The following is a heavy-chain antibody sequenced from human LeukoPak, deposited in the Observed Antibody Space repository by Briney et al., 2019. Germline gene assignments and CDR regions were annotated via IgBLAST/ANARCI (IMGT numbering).Heavy chain of an antibody. CDR2: ISYDGSNK. CDR1: GFTFSSYG. J-gene: IGHJ3*02. V-gene: IGHV3-30*18. CDR3: AKSFPPPGIVGATGAFDI. D-gene: IGHD1-26*01. Sequence: GGSLRLSCAASGFTFSSYGMHWVRQAPGKGLEWVAVISYDGSNKYYADSVKGRFTISRDNSKNTLYLQMNSLRAEDTAVYYCAKSFPPPGIVGATGAFDIWGQGTMVTVSS.